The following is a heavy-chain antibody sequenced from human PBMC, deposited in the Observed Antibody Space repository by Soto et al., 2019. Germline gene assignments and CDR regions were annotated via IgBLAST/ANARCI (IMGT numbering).Heavy chain of an antibody. D-gene: IGHD3-10*01. V-gene: IGHV4-61*01. CDR1: GGSVSSGSYY. J-gene: IGHJ4*02. CDR2: IYYSGST. Sequence: QVQLQESGPGLVKPSETLSLTCTVSGGSVSSGSYYWSWIRQPPGKGLEWIGYIYYSGSTNYNPSLKGRVTISVDTSKNQFSLKLSSVTAADTAVYYCARDRVPGYDYWGQGTLVTVSS. CDR3: ARDRVPGYDY.